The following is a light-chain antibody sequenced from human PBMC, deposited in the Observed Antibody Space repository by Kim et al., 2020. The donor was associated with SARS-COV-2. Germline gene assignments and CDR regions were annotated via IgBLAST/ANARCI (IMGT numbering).Light chain of an antibody. CDR3: LQVYSNPYT. CDR1: QGIRND. J-gene: IGKJ2*01. Sequence: SASVGEKVTITCRESQGIRNDLGWSQPKPGKGPKLLIPSASSLETGVPSRFSGSGSGTDFTLTISSLQPEDFATYYCLQVYSNPYTFGQGTKLEI. CDR2: SAS. V-gene: IGKV1-6*01.